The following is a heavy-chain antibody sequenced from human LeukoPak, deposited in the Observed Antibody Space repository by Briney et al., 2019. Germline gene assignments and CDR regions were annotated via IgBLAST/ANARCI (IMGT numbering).Heavy chain of an antibody. V-gene: IGHV4-30-4*01. CDR3: ARVPYGDYALGH. D-gene: IGHD4-17*01. CDR2: IYYSGST. Sequence: PSETLSLTCTVSGGSISSGDYYWSWIRQPPGKGLEWIGYIYYSGSTYYNPSLKSRVTISVDTSKNQFSLKLSSVTAADTAVYYCARVPYGDYALGHWGQGTLVTVSS. J-gene: IGHJ5*02. CDR1: GGSISSGDYY.